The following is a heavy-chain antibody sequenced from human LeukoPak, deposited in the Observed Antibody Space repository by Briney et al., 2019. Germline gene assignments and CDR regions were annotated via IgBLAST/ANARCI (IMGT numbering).Heavy chain of an antibody. CDR1: GVSITSYY. V-gene: IGHV4-4*07. Sequence: SETLSLTCTVSGVSITSYYWSWIRLPAGKGLEWIGRIHSSGSTHYNPSLKSRVTMSVDTSKNQFSLKLSSATAADTAVYYCARGKYYYDSSVYIRFAPWGQGTLVPVSS. CDR3: ARGKYYYDSSVYIRFAP. J-gene: IGHJ5*02. D-gene: IGHD3-22*01. CDR2: IHSSGST.